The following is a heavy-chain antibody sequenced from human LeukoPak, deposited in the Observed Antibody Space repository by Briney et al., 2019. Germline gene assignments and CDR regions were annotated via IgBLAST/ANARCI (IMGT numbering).Heavy chain of an antibody. CDR1: GFTFSTYA. Sequence: AGGSLRLSCAASGFTFSTYAMHWVRQAPGKGLEWVAVISYDGSNKYYADSVKGRFTISRDNSKNTLYLQMNSLRAEDTAVYYCASRRGYYYNGMDVWGQGTTVTVSS. CDR2: ISYDGSNK. V-gene: IGHV3-30-3*01. D-gene: IGHD3-10*01. CDR3: ASRRGYYYNGMDV. J-gene: IGHJ6*02.